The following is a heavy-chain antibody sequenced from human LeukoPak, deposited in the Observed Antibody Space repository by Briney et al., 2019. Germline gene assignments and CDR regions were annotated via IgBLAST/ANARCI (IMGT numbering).Heavy chain of an antibody. CDR1: GYTFTIYA. Sequence: ASVKVSCKASGYTFTIYAMHWVRQAPGQRLEWMGWINAGNGNTKYSQKFQGRVTITRDTSASTAYMELSSLRSEDTAVYYCARGLPLEWLLPVYLNWFDPWGQGTLVTVSS. V-gene: IGHV1-3*01. CDR3: ARGLPLEWLLPVYLNWFDP. D-gene: IGHD3-3*01. J-gene: IGHJ5*02. CDR2: INAGNGNT.